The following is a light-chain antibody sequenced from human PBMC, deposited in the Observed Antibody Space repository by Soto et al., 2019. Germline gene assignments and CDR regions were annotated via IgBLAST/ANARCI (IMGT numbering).Light chain of an antibody. J-gene: IGLJ7*01. CDR3: CSYAGSSTHAV. V-gene: IGLV2-23*01. Sequence: QSDLTQPASVSGSPGQSITISCTGTSSDVGSYNLVSWYQQHPGKAPKLMIYEGSKRPSGVSNRFSGSKSGNTASLTISGLQAEDEADYYCCSYAGSSTHAVFGGGTQLTVL. CDR2: EGS. CDR1: SSDVGSYNL.